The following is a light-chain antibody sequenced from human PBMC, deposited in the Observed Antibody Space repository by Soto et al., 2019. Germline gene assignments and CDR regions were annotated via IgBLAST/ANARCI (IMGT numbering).Light chain of an antibody. CDR2: GAS. Sequence: EIVMTQSQATLSVYPGYRATLSCRARQSVSSNFAWYQQKPGQAPRFLIYGASTRATGIPARFSGSGSGTEFTLTISSGQAEDFAVYYCQQYNNWPRGTFGQGTKVEIK. CDR1: QSVSSN. V-gene: IGKV3-15*01. CDR3: QQYNNWPRGT. J-gene: IGKJ1*01.